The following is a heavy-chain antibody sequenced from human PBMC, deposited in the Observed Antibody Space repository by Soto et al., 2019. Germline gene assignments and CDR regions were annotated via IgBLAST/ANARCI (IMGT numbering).Heavy chain of an antibody. CDR2: ISYDGSNK. D-gene: IGHD6-19*01. CDR1: GFTFSSYA. J-gene: IGHJ4*02. Sequence: QVQLVESGGGVVQPGRSLRLSCAASGFTFSSYAMHWVRQAPGKGLEWVAVISYDGSNKYYADSVKGRFTISRDNSKNTLYLQMNSLRVEDTAVYYCARASSYSSGWTGDWGQGTLVTVSS. V-gene: IGHV3-30-3*01. CDR3: ARASSYSSGWTGD.